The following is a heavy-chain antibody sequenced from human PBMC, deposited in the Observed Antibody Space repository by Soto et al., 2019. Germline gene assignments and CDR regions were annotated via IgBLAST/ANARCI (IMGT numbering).Heavy chain of an antibody. J-gene: IGHJ4*02. CDR3: ARKYQYYYDSSGYYYFDY. CDR2: IIPIFGTA. Sequence: QVQLVQSGAEVKKPGSSVKVSCKASGGTFSSYAISWVRQAPGQGLEWMGGIIPIFGTANYAQKFQGRVTITADESTSTAYMELSSLRSEDTAVYYCARKYQYYYDSSGYYYFDYWGQGTLVTVSS. V-gene: IGHV1-69*01. D-gene: IGHD3-22*01. CDR1: GGTFSSYA.